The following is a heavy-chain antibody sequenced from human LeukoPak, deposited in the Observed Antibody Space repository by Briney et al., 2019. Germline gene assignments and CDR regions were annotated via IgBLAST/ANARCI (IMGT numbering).Heavy chain of an antibody. Sequence: EASVKVSCKASGGTFSSYAISWVRQAPGQGLEWMGGIIPIFGTANYAQKFQGRVTITTDESTSTAYMELSSLRSEDTAVYYCARRKYYDCNNWFDPWGQGTLVTVSP. J-gene: IGHJ5*02. V-gene: IGHV1-69*05. CDR2: IIPIFGTA. CDR3: ARRKYYDCNNWFDP. D-gene: IGHD3-3*01. CDR1: GGTFSSYA.